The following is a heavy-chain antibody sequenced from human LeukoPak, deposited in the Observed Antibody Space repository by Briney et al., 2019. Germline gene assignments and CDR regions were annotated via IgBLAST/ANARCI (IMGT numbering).Heavy chain of an antibody. CDR2: TYYRSKWFN. J-gene: IGHJ4*02. Sequence: SQTLSLTCAISGDSVSSNSAAWHWIRQSPSRGLEWLGRTYYRSKWFNDYAVSVKSRITIYPDTSKNQFSLQLTSVTPEDTAVYYCARTRYCSGGSCYFGIDQWGQGALVTVSS. CDR3: ARTRYCSGGSCYFGIDQ. CDR1: GDSVSSNSAA. V-gene: IGHV6-1*01. D-gene: IGHD2-15*01.